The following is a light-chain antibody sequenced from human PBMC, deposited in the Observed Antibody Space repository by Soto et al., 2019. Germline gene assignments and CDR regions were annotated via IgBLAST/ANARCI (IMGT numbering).Light chain of an antibody. CDR2: EVT. V-gene: IGLV2-14*01. CDR1: SNDVGGYNY. CDR3: TSYTSSVTLV. Sequence: QPVLTQPASVSGSPGQSITISCTGTSNDVGGYNYVSWYQHHPGKAPKLMIYEVTNRPSGVSNRFSGSKSGNTASLTISGLQAEDEADYYCTSYTSSVTLVFGGGTKLTVL. J-gene: IGLJ2*01.